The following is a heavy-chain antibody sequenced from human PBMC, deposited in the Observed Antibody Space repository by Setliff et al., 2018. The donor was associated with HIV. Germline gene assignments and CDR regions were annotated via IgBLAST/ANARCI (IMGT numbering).Heavy chain of an antibody. J-gene: IGHJ4*02. CDR3: ARASSFFDTTGYFYDPSFDS. D-gene: IGHD3-22*01. CDR1: GVSISSSVYY. CDR2: ISYTVTT. V-gene: IGHV4-39*07. Sequence: SETLSLTCTVSGVSISSSVYYWGWIRQSPGKGLEWIGAISYTVTTYYNRSLRRRVTISADTSKNRFSLRLRSVTAADTALYYCARASSFFDTTGYFYDPSFDSWGQGTLVTVSS.